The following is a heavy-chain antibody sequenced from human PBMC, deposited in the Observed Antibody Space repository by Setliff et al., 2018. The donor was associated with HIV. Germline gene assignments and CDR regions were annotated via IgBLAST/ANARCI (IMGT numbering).Heavy chain of an antibody. Sequence: LRLSCAASGFIFSNYAMHWVRQAPGKGLEWVAVISYDGNNKYYADSVKGRFTVSRDNSKNTLYLQMNSLRAEDTAVYYCAKEPTYYYDSSGPHDAFDIWGQGTMVTVSS. D-gene: IGHD3-22*01. CDR2: ISYDGNNK. CDR1: GFIFSNYA. CDR3: AKEPTYYYDSSGPHDAFDI. J-gene: IGHJ3*02. V-gene: IGHV3-30*04.